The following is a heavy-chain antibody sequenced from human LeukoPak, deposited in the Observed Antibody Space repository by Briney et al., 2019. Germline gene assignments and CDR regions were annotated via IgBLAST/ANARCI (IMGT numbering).Heavy chain of an antibody. CDR3: ARAHIVVVIAKEGDAFDI. CDR1: GFTFSSYA. Sequence: GGSLRLSCAASGFTFSSYAMHWVRQAPGKGLEWVAVISYDGSNKYYADSVKGRFTISRDNSKNTLYPQMNSLRAEDTAVYYCARAHIVVVIAKEGDAFDIWGQGTMVTVSS. J-gene: IGHJ3*02. D-gene: IGHD2-21*01. V-gene: IGHV3-30-3*01. CDR2: ISYDGSNK.